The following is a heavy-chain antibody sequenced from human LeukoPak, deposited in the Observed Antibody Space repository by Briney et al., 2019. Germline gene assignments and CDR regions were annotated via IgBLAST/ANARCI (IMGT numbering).Heavy chain of an antibody. J-gene: IGHJ4*02. D-gene: IGHD4-17*01. Sequence: GGSLRLSCATSGFSFSNFWMTWVRQAPGEGLEWVANIKQDGSEKYYVDSVKGRFTISRDNSKSSLYLQMNSLSAEDTAVYYCARVPAYGDYSDYWGQGTLVTVSS. CDR3: ARVPAYGDYSDY. CDR1: GFSFSNFW. CDR2: IKQDGSEK. V-gene: IGHV3-7*01.